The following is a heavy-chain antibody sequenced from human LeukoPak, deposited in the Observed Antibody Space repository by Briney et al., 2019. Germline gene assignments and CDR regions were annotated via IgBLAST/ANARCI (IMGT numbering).Heavy chain of an antibody. CDR1: GFTFSSYG. J-gene: IGHJ4*02. V-gene: IGHV3-30*02. D-gene: IGHD2-2*01. CDR3: AKDFNIVVVPAAQ. CDR2: IRYDGSNK. Sequence: GGSLRLSCAASGFTFSSYGMHWVRQAPGKGLEWVAFIRYDGSNKYYADSVKGRFTISRDNSKNTLYLQMNSLRAEDTAVYYCAKDFNIVVVPAAQWGQGTLVTVSS.